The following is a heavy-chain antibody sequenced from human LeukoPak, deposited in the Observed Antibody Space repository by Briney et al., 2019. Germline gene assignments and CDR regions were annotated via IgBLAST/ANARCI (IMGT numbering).Heavy chain of an antibody. CDR1: GFTLDDYA. J-gene: IGHJ3*02. Sequence: GRSLRLSCAASGFTLDDYAMHWVRQAPGKGLEWVSGISWNSGSIGYADSVKGRFTISRDNAKNSLYLQMNSLRAEDTALYYCAKVSPVSRADAFDIWGQGTMVTVSS. D-gene: IGHD5/OR15-5a*01. V-gene: IGHV3-9*01. CDR2: ISWNSGSI. CDR3: AKVSPVSRADAFDI.